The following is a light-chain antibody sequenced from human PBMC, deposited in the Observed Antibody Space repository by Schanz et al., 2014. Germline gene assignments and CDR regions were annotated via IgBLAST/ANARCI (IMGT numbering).Light chain of an antibody. CDR2: EVS. J-gene: IGLJ1*01. CDR1: RSDVGGYNY. CDR3: SSYAGSNDLFYV. V-gene: IGLV2-8*01. Sequence: QSALTQPPSASGSPGQSVTISCTGTRSDVGGYNYVSWYQHHPGKAPKLIIYEVSKRPSGVPDRFSGSKSGNTASLTVSGLQAEDEADYYCSSYAGSNDLFYVFGAGTKLTVL.